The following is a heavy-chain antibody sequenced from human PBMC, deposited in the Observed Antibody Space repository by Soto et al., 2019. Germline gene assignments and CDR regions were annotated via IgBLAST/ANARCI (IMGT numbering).Heavy chain of an antibody. Sequence: PGGSLRLSCAASGFTFSSYWMHWVRQVPGKGLVWVSRINSEGTGTIYADSGKGRFTISRDNAKNTLYLQMNSLRAEDTAVYYCVRDYDSSGYNSDYWGQGTPVTVSS. V-gene: IGHV3-74*01. CDR1: GFTFSSYW. CDR3: VRDYDSSGYNSDY. J-gene: IGHJ4*02. D-gene: IGHD3-22*01. CDR2: INSEGTGT.